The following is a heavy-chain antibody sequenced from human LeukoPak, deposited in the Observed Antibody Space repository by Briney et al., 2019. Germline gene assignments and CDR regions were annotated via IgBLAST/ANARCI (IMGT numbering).Heavy chain of an antibody. CDR3: ARRSGIAVAGAFDY. V-gene: IGHV3-23*01. Sequence: GGSLRLSCAASGFTFSKCGMGWVRQAPGKGLEWVSGISGRGGSTYYADSVKGRFTISRDNSKNTLYLQMNSLRAEDTAVYYCARRSGIAVAGAFDYWGQGTLVTVSS. D-gene: IGHD6-19*01. CDR2: ISGRGGST. J-gene: IGHJ4*02. CDR1: GFTFSKCG.